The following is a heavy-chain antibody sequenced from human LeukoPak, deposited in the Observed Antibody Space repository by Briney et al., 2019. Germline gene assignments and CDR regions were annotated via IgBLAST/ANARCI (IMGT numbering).Heavy chain of an antibody. CDR3: ARLPPGRWLRYWYFDL. Sequence: GGSLRLSCAASGFTFSDYYMSWIRQAPGKGLECISYISSSGSTIYYADSVKGRFTISRDNAKNSLYLQMNSLRAGDTAVYYCARLPPGRWLRYWYFDLWGRGTLVTVSS. V-gene: IGHV3-11*01. D-gene: IGHD5-24*01. J-gene: IGHJ2*01. CDR2: ISSSGSTI. CDR1: GFTFSDYY.